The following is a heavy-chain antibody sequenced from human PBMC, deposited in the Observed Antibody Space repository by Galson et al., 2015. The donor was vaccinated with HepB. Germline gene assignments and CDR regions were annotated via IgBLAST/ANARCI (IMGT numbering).Heavy chain of an antibody. V-gene: IGHV4-34*01. CDR3: ASSYTYYDFWSGYYNPYHWFDP. J-gene: IGHJ5*02. CDR1: GGSFSGYY. CDR2: INHSGST. D-gene: IGHD3-3*01. Sequence: TLSLTCAVYGGSFSGYYWSWIRQPPGKGLEWIGEINHSGSTNYNPSLKSRVTISVDTSKNQFSLKLSSVTAADTAVYYCASSYTYYDFWSGYYNPYHWFDPWGQGTLVTVSS.